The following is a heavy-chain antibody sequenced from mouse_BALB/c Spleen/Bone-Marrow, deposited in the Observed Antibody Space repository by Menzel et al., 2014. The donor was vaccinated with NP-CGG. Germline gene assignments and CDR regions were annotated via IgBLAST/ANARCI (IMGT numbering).Heavy chain of an antibody. D-gene: IGHD1-1*02. CDR2: INNYSGHT. V-gene: IGHV1S137*01. Sequence: VKLMESGPELVRPGVSVKISCKGSGYTFTDYAMNWVKQTHAKRLEWIGVINNYSGHTNYNQKFKGKATMTVNKSSSTAYMELARLTSEDSAIYYCARWCYFDYWGQGTTLTVSS. J-gene: IGHJ2*01. CDR1: GYTFTDYA. CDR3: ARWCYFDY.